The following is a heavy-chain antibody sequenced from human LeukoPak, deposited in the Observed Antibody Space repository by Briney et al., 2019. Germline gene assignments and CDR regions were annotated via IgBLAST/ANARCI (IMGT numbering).Heavy chain of an antibody. D-gene: IGHD6-19*01. CDR2: IIPIFGTA. CDR3: ARLAGGWSHVEYYFDY. J-gene: IGHJ4*02. V-gene: IGHV1-69*06. CDR1: GGTFSSYT. Sequence: GASVKVSCKASGGTFSSYTISWVRQAPGQGLEWMGGIIPIFGTANYAQKFQGRVTITADKSTSTAYMELSSLRSEDTAVYYCARLAGGWSHVEYYFDYWGQGTLVTVSS.